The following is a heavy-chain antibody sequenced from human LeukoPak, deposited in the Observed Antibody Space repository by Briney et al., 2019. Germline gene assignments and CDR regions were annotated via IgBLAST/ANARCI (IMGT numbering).Heavy chain of an antibody. Sequence: ASVRVSCKASGYTFTDYYMHLVRQAPGQGLEWMGWINPNSGGTNCAQKFQGRVAMTRDTSISTAYMELSRLRSDDTAVYYCARHLPYVSASYVPGDYWGQGTPVTVSS. D-gene: IGHD3-10*01. CDR2: INPNSGGT. V-gene: IGHV1-2*02. CDR1: GYTFTDYY. CDR3: ARHLPYVSASYVPGDY. J-gene: IGHJ4*02.